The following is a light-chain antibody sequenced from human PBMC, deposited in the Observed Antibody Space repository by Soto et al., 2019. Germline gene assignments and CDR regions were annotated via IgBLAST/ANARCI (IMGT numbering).Light chain of an antibody. V-gene: IGLV2-14*01. CDR3: SSYSGSSSLYV. CDR1: SSDVGAYNY. CDR2: EVS. Sequence: QSVLTQPASVSGSPGQSITISCTGTSSDVGAYNYVSWYQQHPGRAPKLMISEVSNRPSGVSNRFSGSKSGNTASLTISGLRAEDEADYFCSSYSGSSSLYVFGTGTKLTVL. J-gene: IGLJ1*01.